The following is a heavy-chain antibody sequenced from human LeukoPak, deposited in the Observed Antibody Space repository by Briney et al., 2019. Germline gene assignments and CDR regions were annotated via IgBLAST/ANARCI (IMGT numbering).Heavy chain of an antibody. D-gene: IGHD3-10*01. CDR3: AKDLLGFGDPRGFDP. CDR2: ISTSGNTI. J-gene: IGHJ5*02. CDR1: GFRLSNYN. V-gene: IGHV3-48*01. Sequence: PGGSLRLSCAASGFRLSNYNMNWVCQTPGKGLEWISYISTSGNTIYYTDSVKGRFTISRDNSKNTLYLQMNSLRAEDTAVYYCAKDLLGFGDPRGFDPWGQGTLVTVSS.